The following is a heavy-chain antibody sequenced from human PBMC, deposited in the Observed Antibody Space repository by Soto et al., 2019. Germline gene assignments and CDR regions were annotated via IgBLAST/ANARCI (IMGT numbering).Heavy chain of an antibody. Sequence: QVQLVESGGGVVQPGRSLRLSCAASGFTFSSYAMHWVRQAPGKGLEWVAVISYDGSNKYYADSVKGRFTISRDNSKNTQYLQMNSLRAEDTAVYYCARSAMVKGRLDYWGQGTLVTVSS. CDR2: ISYDGSNK. CDR1: GFTFSSYA. V-gene: IGHV3-30-3*01. D-gene: IGHD5-18*01. CDR3: ARSAMVKGRLDY. J-gene: IGHJ4*02.